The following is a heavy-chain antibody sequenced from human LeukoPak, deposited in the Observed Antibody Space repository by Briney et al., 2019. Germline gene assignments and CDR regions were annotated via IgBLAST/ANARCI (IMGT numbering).Heavy chain of an antibody. Sequence: SETLSLTCTVSGGSINNYYWSWIRQPPGKGLEWIGYIYSSGSTNYNPSLKSRVTISVDTSKNQFSLKLSSVTAADTAVYYCAITLFYGSGSYSLPPDYWGQGTLVTVSS. D-gene: IGHD3-10*01. CDR2: IYSSGST. V-gene: IGHV4-59*12. J-gene: IGHJ4*02. CDR3: AITLFYGSGSYSLPPDY. CDR1: GGSINNYY.